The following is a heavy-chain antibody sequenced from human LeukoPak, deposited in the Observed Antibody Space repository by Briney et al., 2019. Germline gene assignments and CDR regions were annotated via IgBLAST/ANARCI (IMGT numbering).Heavy chain of an antibody. CDR3: ARLAKYFYGAETYYFFEH. J-gene: IGHJ4*02. D-gene: IGHD3-10*01. Sequence: GGPLTLFCAASGFTLCRYWMRWLRQAPGKGLEWVANIKQDGTEKCYVDSVKGRFTISRDNAKNSLYLQVSSLRVGDTAVYYCARLAKYFYGAETYYFFEHWGQGTPVTASS. CDR2: IKQDGTEK. V-gene: IGHV3-7*01. CDR1: GFTLCRYW.